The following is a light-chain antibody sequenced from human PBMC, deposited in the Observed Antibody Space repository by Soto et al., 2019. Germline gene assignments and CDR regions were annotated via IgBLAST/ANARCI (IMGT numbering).Light chain of an antibody. Sequence: QSALTQSPSASGSPGQSVTISCTGTSSDVGGHNYVSWYQHHPGKAPKLIIYEVSKRPSGVPDRFSGSKSANTASLPVSGLQAEDEAFYYCSSTAGNNNLVFGGGTKLTVL. V-gene: IGLV2-8*01. J-gene: IGLJ3*02. CDR3: SSTAGNNNLV. CDR1: SSDVGGHNY. CDR2: EVS.